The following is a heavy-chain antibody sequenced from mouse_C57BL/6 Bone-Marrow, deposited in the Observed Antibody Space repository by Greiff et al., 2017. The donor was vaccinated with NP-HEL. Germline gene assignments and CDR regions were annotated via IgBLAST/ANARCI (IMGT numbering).Heavy chain of an antibody. D-gene: IGHD1-1*01. V-gene: IGHV1-19*01. CDR3: ARGDYYGSSYRYYFDD. CDR2: INPYNGGT. CDR1: GYTFTDYY. J-gene: IGHJ2*01. Sequence: VQLQQSGPVLVKPGASVKMSCKASGYTFTDYYMNWVKQSHGKSLEWIGVINPYNGGTSYTQKFKGKATLTVDKSSSTAYMELNSLTTEDSAVYYCARGDYYGSSYRYYFDDWGQGTTLTVSS.